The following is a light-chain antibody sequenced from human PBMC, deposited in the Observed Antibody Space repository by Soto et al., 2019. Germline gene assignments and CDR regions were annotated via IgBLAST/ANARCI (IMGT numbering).Light chain of an antibody. CDR3: QQYGSYPRT. V-gene: IGKV1-5*03. Sequence: DIQMTQSPSTLSASLGDRVTITCRASQSISSWLAWYQQKPGKAPKLLIYKASSLESGVPSRFSGSGSGTESTLTISSLQPADFATYYCQQYGSYPRTFGQGTKV. J-gene: IGKJ1*01. CDR1: QSISSW. CDR2: KAS.